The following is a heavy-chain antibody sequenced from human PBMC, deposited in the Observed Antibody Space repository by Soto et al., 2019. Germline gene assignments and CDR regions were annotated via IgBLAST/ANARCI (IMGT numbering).Heavy chain of an antibody. CDR2: IIPIFRTA. V-gene: IGHV1-69*01. CDR1: GGTFSSSA. D-gene: IGHD3-9*01. Sequence: QVQLVQSGAEVKKPGSSVKVSCKASGGTFSSSAITWVRQAPGQGLEWMGGIIPIFRTANYAQKFQGRVTITADESTSKGYMGLSRLRFEDTAVFYCARGPYREGDDFLTGHYYYFGMDVWGQGTTVTVSS. CDR3: ARGPYREGDDFLTGHYYYFGMDV. J-gene: IGHJ6*02.